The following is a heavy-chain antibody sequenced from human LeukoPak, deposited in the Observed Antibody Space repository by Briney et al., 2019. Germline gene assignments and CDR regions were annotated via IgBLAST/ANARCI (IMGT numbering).Heavy chain of an antibody. CDR2: IYSGGST. CDR3: ASIRYYYYGMDV. Sequence: GGSLRLSCAASGFTVSSNYMSWVRQAPGKGLEWVSVIYSGGSTYYADSVKGRFTISRDNSKNTLYLQMNSLRAEDTAVYYCASIRYYYYGMDVWAKGPRSPSP. V-gene: IGHV3-53*01. CDR1: GFTVSSNY. J-gene: IGHJ6*02. D-gene: IGHD2-2*02.